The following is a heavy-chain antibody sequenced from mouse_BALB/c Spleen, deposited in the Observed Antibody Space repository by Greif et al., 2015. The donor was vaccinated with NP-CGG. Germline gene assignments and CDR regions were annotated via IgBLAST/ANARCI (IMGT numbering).Heavy chain of an antibody. Sequence: EVQVVESGGGLVQPGGSLRLSCATSGFTFTDYYMSWVRQPPGKALEWLGFIRNKANGYTTEYSASVKGRFTISRDNSQSILYLQMNTLRAEDSATYYCARGIYYDYEGFAYWGQGTLVTVSA. CDR3: ARGIYYDYEGFAY. CDR2: IRNKANGYTT. CDR1: GFTFTDYY. V-gene: IGHV7-3*02. D-gene: IGHD2-4*01. J-gene: IGHJ3*01.